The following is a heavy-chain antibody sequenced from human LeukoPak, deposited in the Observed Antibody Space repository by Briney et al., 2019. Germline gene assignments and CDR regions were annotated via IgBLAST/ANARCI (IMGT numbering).Heavy chain of an antibody. D-gene: IGHD3-3*01. CDR2: IIPIFGTA. CDR1: RGTFSIYA. CDR3: ARPTFTIFGVVTYYYYYGMDV. J-gene: IGHJ6*02. V-gene: IGHV1-69*13. Sequence: SVKVSRKASRGTFSIYAISWVRQAPGQGLEWMGRIIPIFGTANYAQKFQGRVTITADESTSTAYMELSSLRSEDTAVYYCARPTFTIFGVVTYYYYYGMDVWGQGTTVTVSS.